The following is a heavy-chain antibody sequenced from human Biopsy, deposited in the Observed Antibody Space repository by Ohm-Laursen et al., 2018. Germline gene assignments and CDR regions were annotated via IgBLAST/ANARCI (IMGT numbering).Heavy chain of an antibody. J-gene: IGHJ3*01. CDR2: IYPGGST. Sequence: SDTLSLTCNVSGGDINNYYWSWIRRPAGKGLEWIGRIYPGGSTNYNPSLKSRVTMSVDTSKKQLSLRLRSVTAADTAMYYCASVVLGPTNDAFDLWDQGTMVVVSS. V-gene: IGHV4-4*07. CDR1: GGDINNYY. D-gene: IGHD3-22*01. CDR3: ASVVLGPTNDAFDL.